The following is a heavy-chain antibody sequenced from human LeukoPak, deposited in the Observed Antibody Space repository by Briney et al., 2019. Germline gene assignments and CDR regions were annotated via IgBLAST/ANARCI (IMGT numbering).Heavy chain of an antibody. D-gene: IGHD5-24*01. CDR3: ARDNSVRDEAWWFNP. CDR1: GGSISSSSYY. V-gene: IGHV4-39*07. Sequence: SETLSLTCTVSGGSISSSSYYWGWIRQPPGKGLEWLGTIYYSGSTCYNPSLKSRVTISVDTSKNQFSLNLSSVTAADTAVYYCARDNSVRDEAWWFNPWGQGTLVTVSS. CDR2: IYYSGST. J-gene: IGHJ5*02.